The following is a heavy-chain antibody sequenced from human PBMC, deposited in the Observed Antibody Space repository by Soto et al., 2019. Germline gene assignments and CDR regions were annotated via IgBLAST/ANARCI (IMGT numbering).Heavy chain of an antibody. V-gene: IGHV4-39*01. Sequence: SETLSLTCTVSGGSISSSSYYCGWIRQPPGKGLEWIGSIYYSVSTYYNPSLKSRVTISVDTSKNQFSLKLSSVTAADTAVYYCARQAAVGDLYYYSGMEVWGQGTTVTVSS. CDR2: IYYSVST. CDR3: ARQAAVGDLYYYSGMEV. J-gene: IGHJ6*02. CDR1: GGSISSSSYY. D-gene: IGHD1-26*01.